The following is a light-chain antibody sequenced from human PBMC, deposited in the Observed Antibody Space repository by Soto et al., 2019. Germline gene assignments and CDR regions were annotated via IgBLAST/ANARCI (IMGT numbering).Light chain of an antibody. Sequence: IVLTQSPGTLSLSPGERATLSCRASQSVTSSYLAWYQQKPGQAPRLLIYGASSRATGIPDRFSGSGSGTDFTLTISRLEPEDFAVYYCQQYVTSPLTFGGGNKVEIK. V-gene: IGKV3-20*01. J-gene: IGKJ4*01. CDR3: QQYVTSPLT. CDR2: GAS. CDR1: QSVTSSY.